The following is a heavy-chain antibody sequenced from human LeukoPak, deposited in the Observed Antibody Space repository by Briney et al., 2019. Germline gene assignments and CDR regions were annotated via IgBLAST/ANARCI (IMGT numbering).Heavy chain of an antibody. CDR3: ARSALSGNWFDP. Sequence: ASVKVSCKASGYTFTGYYMHWVRLAPGQGLEWMGWINPNSGGTNYAQKFQGRVTMTRDTSISTAYMELSRLRSDDTAVYYCARSALSGNWFDPWGQGTLVTVSS. J-gene: IGHJ5*02. CDR1: GYTFTGYY. V-gene: IGHV1-2*02. D-gene: IGHD5/OR15-5a*01. CDR2: INPNSGGT.